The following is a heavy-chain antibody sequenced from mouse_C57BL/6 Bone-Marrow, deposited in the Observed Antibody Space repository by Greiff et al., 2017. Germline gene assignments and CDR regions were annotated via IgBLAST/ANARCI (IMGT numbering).Heavy chain of an antibody. CDR3: ARRKGTTVVAYWYFDV. Sequence: QVTLKVCGPGILQSSQTLSLTCSFSGFSLSTSGMGVSWIRQPSGKGLEWLAHIYWDDDKRYNPSLKSRLTLSKDTSRNQVFLKITSVDTADTATYYCARRKGTTVVAYWYFDVWGTGTTVTVSS. CDR2: IYWDDDK. V-gene: IGHV8-12*01. CDR1: GFSLSTSGMG. J-gene: IGHJ1*03. D-gene: IGHD1-1*01.